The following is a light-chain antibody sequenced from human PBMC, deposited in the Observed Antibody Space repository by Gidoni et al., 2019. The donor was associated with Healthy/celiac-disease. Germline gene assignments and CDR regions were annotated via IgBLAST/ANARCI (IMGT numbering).Light chain of an antibody. CDR2: DVS. V-gene: IGLV2-11*01. CDR1: SSDVGGYNY. CDR3: CSYAGSYTYVV. Sequence: QSALTQPRSVSGSPGQSVTISCTGTSSDVGGYNYVSWYQQHPGKAPKLMIDDVSKRPSGVTDRFSGSKSGNTASLTISGLQAEDEADYYCCSYAGSYTYVVFGGGTKLTVL. J-gene: IGLJ2*01.